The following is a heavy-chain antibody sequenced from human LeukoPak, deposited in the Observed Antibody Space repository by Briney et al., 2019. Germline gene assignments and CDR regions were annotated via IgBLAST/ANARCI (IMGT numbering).Heavy chain of an antibody. J-gene: IGHJ4*02. CDR3: AYRPIAAAFDY. V-gene: IGHV1-2*02. CDR1: GYTFTGYY. D-gene: IGHD6-13*01. CDR2: INPNSGGT. Sequence: ASVKVSCKASGYTFTGYYMHWARQAPGQGLEWMGWINPNSGGTNYAQKFQGRVTMTRDTSISTAYMELSRLRSDGTAVYYCAYRPIAAAFDYWGQGTLVTVSS.